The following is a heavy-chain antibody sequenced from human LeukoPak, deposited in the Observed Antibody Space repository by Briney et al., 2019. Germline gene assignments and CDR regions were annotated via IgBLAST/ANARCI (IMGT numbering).Heavy chain of an antibody. V-gene: IGHV1-8*01. J-gene: IGHJ5*02. CDR3: ARGGGRYCSSTSCYDSRWFDP. D-gene: IGHD2-2*01. CDR1: GYTFTSYD. Sequence: ASVKVSCKAYGYTFTSYDINWVRQATGQGLEWMGWMNPNRGNTGYAQKFQGRVTMTRNTSISTAYMELSSLRSEDTAVYYCARGGGRYCSSTSCYDSRWFDPWGQGTLVTVSS. CDR2: MNPNRGNT.